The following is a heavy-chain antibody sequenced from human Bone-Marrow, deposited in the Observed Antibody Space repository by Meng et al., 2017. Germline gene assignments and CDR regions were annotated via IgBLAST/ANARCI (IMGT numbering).Heavy chain of an antibody. V-gene: IGHV6-1*01. CDR3: ARNYAFDY. Sequence: QVQLQQSGQGLVKPSQTFSLTWAISGDSLSSNSAAWNWIRQSPSRGLEWLGRTYSRSTWYYDYAVSVKSRITINPDTSKNQFSLQLNSVTPEDTAVYFCARNYAFDYWGQGTLVTVSS. J-gene: IGHJ4*02. D-gene: IGHD1-7*01. CDR2: TYSRSTWYY. CDR1: GDSLSSNSAA.